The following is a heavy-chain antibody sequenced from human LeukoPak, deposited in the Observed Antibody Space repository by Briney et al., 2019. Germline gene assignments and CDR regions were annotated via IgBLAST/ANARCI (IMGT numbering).Heavy chain of an antibody. CDR1: GFTFDDYA. J-gene: IGHJ6*02. CDR3: AKDIGTSLLHGMDV. V-gene: IGHV3-9*01. D-gene: IGHD2-2*01. Sequence: PGRSLRLSCAASGFTFDDYAMHWVRQAPGKGLEWVSGISWNSGSIGYADSVKGRFTISRDNAKNSLYLQMNSLRAEDTALYYCAKDIGTSLLHGMDVWGQGTTVTVSS. CDR2: ISWNSGSI.